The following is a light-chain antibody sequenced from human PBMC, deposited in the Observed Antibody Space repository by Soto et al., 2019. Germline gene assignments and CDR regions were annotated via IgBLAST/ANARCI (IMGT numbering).Light chain of an antibody. CDR3: QQYNNWPPWT. V-gene: IGKV3-15*01. Sequence: EIVMTQSPATLSVSPGERATLSCRASQSVSSNLAWYQQKPGQAPRLLIYGASTRATGIPARFSGSGSGTEFNLTISSLQSEDFAVYYRQQYNNWPPWTFGQGTKVEIK. J-gene: IGKJ1*01. CDR2: GAS. CDR1: QSVSSN.